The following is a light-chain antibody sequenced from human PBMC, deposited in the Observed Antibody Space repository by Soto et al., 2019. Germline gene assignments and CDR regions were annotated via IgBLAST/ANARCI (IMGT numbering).Light chain of an antibody. CDR3: QQYDNLPLT. CDR1: QDINNC. CDR2: DAS. J-gene: IGKJ4*01. Sequence: DIQMTQTPSSLSASVGDRVTITCQASQDINNCLNWYQQKSGKAPKLLIYDASDLETGVPSRFSGSGSGTDFTFTINSLQPEDIATYYCQQYDNLPLTFGGGTKVEIK. V-gene: IGKV1-33*01.